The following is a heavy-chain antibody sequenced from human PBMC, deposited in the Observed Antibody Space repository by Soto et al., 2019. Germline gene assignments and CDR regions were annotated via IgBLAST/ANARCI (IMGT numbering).Heavy chain of an antibody. Sequence: SETLSLTCTVSGGSISSYYWSWIRQPPGKGLEWVGYIYYSGSTNYNPSLKSRVTISVDTSKNQFSLKLSSVTAADTAVYYCARGNYYDSSGHYYYCGMDVWGQGTTVTVSS. V-gene: IGHV4-59*01. J-gene: IGHJ6*02. CDR1: GGSISSYY. CDR2: IYYSGST. CDR3: ARGNYYDSSGHYYYCGMDV. D-gene: IGHD3-22*01.